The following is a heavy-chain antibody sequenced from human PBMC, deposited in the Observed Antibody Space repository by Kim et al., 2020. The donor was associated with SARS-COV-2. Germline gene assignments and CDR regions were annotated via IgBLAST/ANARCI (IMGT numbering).Heavy chain of an antibody. CDR1: GGSISSSNW. Sequence: SETLSLTCAVSGGSISSSNWWSWVRQPPGKGLEWIGEIYHSGSTNYNPSLKSRVTISVDKSKNQFSLKLSSVTAADTAVYYCARDFTKDYGGELGVWGQGTTVTVSS. J-gene: IGHJ6*02. CDR2: IYHSGST. CDR3: ARDFTKDYGGELGV. V-gene: IGHV4-4*02. D-gene: IGHD4-17*01.